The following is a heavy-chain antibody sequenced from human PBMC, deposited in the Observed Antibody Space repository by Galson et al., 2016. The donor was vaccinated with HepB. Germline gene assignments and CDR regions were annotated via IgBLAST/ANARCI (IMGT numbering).Heavy chain of an antibody. D-gene: IGHD3-10*01. CDR3: ANDQKPRGFDY. Sequence: SLRLSCAASGMTFSDSYMSWIRQSPGRGLEWVAYISSASATISYADSVRGRFTISRDNRRSLLFLEMNSLRAEDTALYYCANDQKPRGFDYWGQGTLVTVPS. CDR1: GMTFSDSY. CDR2: ISSASATI. V-gene: IGHV3-11*01. J-gene: IGHJ4*02.